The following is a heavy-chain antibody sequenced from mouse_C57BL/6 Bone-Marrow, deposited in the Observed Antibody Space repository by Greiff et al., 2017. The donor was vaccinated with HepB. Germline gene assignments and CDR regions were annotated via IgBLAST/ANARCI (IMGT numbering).Heavy chain of an antibody. J-gene: IGHJ3*01. CDR1: GFNIKDDY. CDR3: TTWDGKGWFAY. D-gene: IGHD2-1*01. V-gene: IGHV14-4*01. CDR2: IDPENGDT. Sequence: EVQLQQSGAELVRPGASVKLSCTASGFNIKDDYMHWVNQRPEQGLEWIGWIDPENGDTEYASKFQGKATITADTTSNTAYLQLSSLTSEDTAVYYCTTWDGKGWFAYWGQGTLVTVSA.